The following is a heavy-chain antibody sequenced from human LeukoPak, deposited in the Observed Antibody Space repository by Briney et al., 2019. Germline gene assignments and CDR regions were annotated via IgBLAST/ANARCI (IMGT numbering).Heavy chain of an antibody. V-gene: IGHV4-59*11. D-gene: IGHD4-17*01. CDR2: ISYIGST. CDR3: ARDLVTVTKGFDI. CDR1: DDSFSSHY. Sequence: PSEALSLTCAVSDDSFSSHYWTWIRQPPGKGLEWIGYISYIGSTNYNPSLKSRVTISIDTSKNEFSLKLTSVTAADTAVYYCARDLVTVTKGFDIWGQGTMVTVSS. J-gene: IGHJ3*02.